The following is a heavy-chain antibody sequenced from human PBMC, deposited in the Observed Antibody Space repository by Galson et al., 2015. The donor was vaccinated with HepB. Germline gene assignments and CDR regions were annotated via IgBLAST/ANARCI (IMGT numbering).Heavy chain of an antibody. Sequence: SVKVSCKASGYTFTSYGISWVRQAPGQGLEWMGWISAYNGNTNYAQKLQGRVTMTTDTSTSTAYMELRSLRSDDTAVYYCARDKDPFFYSSSWYDTVPSSPDAFDIWGQGTMVTVSS. CDR1: GYTFTSYG. D-gene: IGHD6-13*01. V-gene: IGHV1-18*01. CDR3: ARDKDPFFYSSSWYDTVPSSPDAFDI. J-gene: IGHJ3*02. CDR2: ISAYNGNT.